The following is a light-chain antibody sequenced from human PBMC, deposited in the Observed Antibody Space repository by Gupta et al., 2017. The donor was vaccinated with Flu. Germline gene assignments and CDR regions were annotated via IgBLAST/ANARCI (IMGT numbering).Light chain of an antibody. J-gene: IGLJ3*02. CDR1: SSNIGSNT. V-gene: IGLV1-44*01. CDR3: AAWDDSLNGWV. CDR2: TNN. Sequence: RVTIFCSGSSSNIGSNTVNWYQQLPGTAPKLLIHTNNQRPSGVPDRVSGSKSGTSASLAISGLQSEDEADYYCAAWDDSLNGWVFGGGTKLTVL.